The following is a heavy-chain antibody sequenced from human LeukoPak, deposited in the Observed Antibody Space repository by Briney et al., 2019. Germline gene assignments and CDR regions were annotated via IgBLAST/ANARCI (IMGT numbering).Heavy chain of an antibody. CDR1: GGTFSSYA. Sequence: ASVKVSCKASGGTFSSYAISWVRQAPGQGLEWMGEIIPIFGTANYAQKFQGRVTITADESTSTAYMELSSLRSEDTAVYYCAREQWLVQGGYYYYYGMDVWGQGTTVTVSS. D-gene: IGHD6-19*01. CDR3: AREQWLVQGGYYYYYGMDV. J-gene: IGHJ6*02. V-gene: IGHV1-69*13. CDR2: IIPIFGTA.